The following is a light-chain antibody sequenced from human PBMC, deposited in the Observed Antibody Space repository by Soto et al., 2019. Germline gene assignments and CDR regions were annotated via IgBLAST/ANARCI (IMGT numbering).Light chain of an antibody. CDR1: QSVSSSY. CDR2: GAS. Sequence: EIVLTQSPGTLSLSPGERATLSCRASQSVSSSYLAWYQQKPGQAPRLLIFGASRRATGIPDRFSGSGSGTNFTLTISRLEPEDFAVYYCQQRSNWPRLTFGGGTKVDIK. V-gene: IGKV3D-20*02. J-gene: IGKJ4*01. CDR3: QQRSNWPRLT.